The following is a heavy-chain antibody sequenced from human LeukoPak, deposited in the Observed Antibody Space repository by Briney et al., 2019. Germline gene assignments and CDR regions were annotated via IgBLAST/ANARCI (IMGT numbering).Heavy chain of an antibody. CDR3: ARDPLSPGYFDY. V-gene: IGHV3-21*01. Sequence: GGSLRLSCAASGFTFSSYAMSWVRQAPGKGLEWVSSISSSSTYIYFADSLKGRFTISRDNAKNSLYLQMNSLRAEDTAVYYCARDPLSPGYFDYWGQGTLVTVSS. J-gene: IGHJ4*02. CDR2: ISSSSTYI. CDR1: GFTFSSYA.